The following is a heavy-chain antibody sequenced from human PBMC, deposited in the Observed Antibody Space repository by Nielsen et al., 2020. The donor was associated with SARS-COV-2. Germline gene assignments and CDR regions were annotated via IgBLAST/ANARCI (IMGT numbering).Heavy chain of an antibody. V-gene: IGHV3-23*01. J-gene: IGHJ5*02. CDR2: ISGSGGST. D-gene: IGHD3-22*01. CDR1: GFTFSSYS. CDR3: ARGPIDITMIVVVMGMRFDP. Sequence: GESLKISCAASGFTFSSYSMSWVRQAPGKGLEWVSAISGSGGSTYYADSVKGRFTISRDNSKNTLYLQMNSLRAEDTAVYYCARGPIDITMIVVVMGMRFDPWGQGTLVTVSS.